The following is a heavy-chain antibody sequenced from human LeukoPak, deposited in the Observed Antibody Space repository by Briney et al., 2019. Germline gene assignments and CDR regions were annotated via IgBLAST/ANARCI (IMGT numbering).Heavy chain of an antibody. Sequence: SETLSLTCTVSGYSINSDYYWGWIRQPPGKGLEWIGYIYYSGSTNYNPSLKSRVTISVDTSKNQFSLKLSSVTAADTAVYYCARGNGYSGYDRWFDPWGQGTLVTVSS. J-gene: IGHJ5*02. CDR1: GYSINSDYY. D-gene: IGHD5-12*01. CDR2: IYYSGST. CDR3: ARGNGYSGYDRWFDP. V-gene: IGHV4-61*01.